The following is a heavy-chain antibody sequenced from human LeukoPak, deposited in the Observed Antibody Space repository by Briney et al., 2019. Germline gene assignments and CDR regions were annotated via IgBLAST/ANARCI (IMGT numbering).Heavy chain of an antibody. V-gene: IGHV4-59*12. D-gene: IGHD3-10*01. Sequence: SETLSLTCTVSGVSISGNYWSWIRQPPGKGLEWIGYIFYTGSTNYNPSLKSRVTILLDTSRNQFSLKLNSVTAADTAVYYCAKSNGYGLVDIWGQGTMVTVSS. J-gene: IGHJ3*02. CDR3: AKSNGYGLVDI. CDR2: IFYTGST. CDR1: GVSISGNY.